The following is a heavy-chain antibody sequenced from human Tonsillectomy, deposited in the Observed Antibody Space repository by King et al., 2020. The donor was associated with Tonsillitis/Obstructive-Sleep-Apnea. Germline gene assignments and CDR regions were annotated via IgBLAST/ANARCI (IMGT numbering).Heavy chain of an antibody. CDR3: TREVAAADQDYSYPGLDV. J-gene: IGHJ6*02. CDR2: ISYDGSSK. CDR1: GFAFSYHA. D-gene: IGHD6-13*01. Sequence: VQLVESGGGVVQPGRSLRLSCAASGFAFSYHAIHWVRQAPGKGLEWVAFISYDGSSKYYADSLKGRITISRDNSKNTLYLQMNRLRPEDTAVYYCTREVAAADQDYSYPGLDVWGQGPTVTVSS. V-gene: IGHV3-30*04.